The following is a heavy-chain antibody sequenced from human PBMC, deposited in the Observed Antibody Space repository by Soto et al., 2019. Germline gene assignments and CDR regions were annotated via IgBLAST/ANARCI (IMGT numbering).Heavy chain of an antibody. D-gene: IGHD3-3*01. CDR1: GYTFPNNG. V-gene: IGHV1-18*04. J-gene: IGHJ5*02. CDR3: ARVDVLRFLEWLT. CDR2: ISAYNGNT. Sequence: APVKVSCKASGYTFPNNGISWVRQAPGQGLERMAWISAYNGNTNYTQNLQGRVTMTTDTSTSTAYMELRSLSSDDTSAYSRARVDVLRFLEWLTWGQGTPVTVSS.